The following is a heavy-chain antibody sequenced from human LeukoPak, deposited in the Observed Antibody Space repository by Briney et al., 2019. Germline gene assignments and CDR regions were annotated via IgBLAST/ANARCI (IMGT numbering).Heavy chain of an antibody. Sequence: AASVKVSCKSSGYTFTGYYMHWVRQAPGQGLEWMGWINPNSGGTNYAQKFQGRVTMTRDTSISTAYMELSRLRSDDTAVYYCARDLAKFDDYYGSAEAFDIWGQGTMVTVSS. V-gene: IGHV1-2*02. CDR3: ARDLAKFDDYYGSAEAFDI. CDR2: INPNSGGT. CDR1: GYTFTGYY. J-gene: IGHJ3*02. D-gene: IGHD3-10*01.